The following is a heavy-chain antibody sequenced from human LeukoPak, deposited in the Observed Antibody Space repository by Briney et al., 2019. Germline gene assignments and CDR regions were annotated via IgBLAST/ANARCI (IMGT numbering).Heavy chain of an antibody. V-gene: IGHV3-21*01. D-gene: IGHD4-23*01. Sequence: GGSLRLSCATSGFTFSNHDMNWVRQAPGKGLEWVSSISSSSSYIYYADSVKGRFTISRDNAKNSLYLHMNSLRAEDTAVYYCARDYGGSSPFDYWGQGTLVTVSS. CDR3: ARDYGGSSPFDY. CDR1: GFTFSNHD. J-gene: IGHJ4*02. CDR2: ISSSSSYI.